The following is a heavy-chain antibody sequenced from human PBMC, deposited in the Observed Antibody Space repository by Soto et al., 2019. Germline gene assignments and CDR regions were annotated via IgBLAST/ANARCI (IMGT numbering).Heavy chain of an antibody. Sequence: GGSLRLSCAASGFTFSSYAMSWVRQAPGKGLEWVSAISGSGGSTYYADSVKGRFTISRDNSKNTLYLQMNSLRAEDTAVYYCANSRSSSWFADYWGKGPLVTVPS. CDR1: GFTFSSYA. CDR3: ANSRSSSWFADY. V-gene: IGHV3-23*01. J-gene: IGHJ4*02. D-gene: IGHD6-13*01. CDR2: ISGSGGST.